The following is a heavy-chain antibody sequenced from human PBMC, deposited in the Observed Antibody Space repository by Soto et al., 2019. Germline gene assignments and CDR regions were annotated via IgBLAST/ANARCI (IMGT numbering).Heavy chain of an antibody. CDR3: VRVFDTYYFDL. CDR1: GFTCSRYG. CDR2: IWSDGTNK. V-gene: IGHV3-33*01. D-gene: IGHD3-9*01. J-gene: IGHJ4*02. Sequence: SLRLSCAVCGFTCSRYGMHWVRQAPGKGLEWVALIWSDGTNKYYADSVKGRFTISRDNSKKTLYLQMNSLRAEDTAVYYCVRVFDTYYFDLWGQGNMVTVSS.